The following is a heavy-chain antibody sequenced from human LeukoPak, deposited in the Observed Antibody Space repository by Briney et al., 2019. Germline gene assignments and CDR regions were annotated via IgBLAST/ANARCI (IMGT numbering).Heavy chain of an antibody. CDR1: GGSISSYY. Sequence: SETLSLTCTVSGGSISSYYWSWIRQPPGKGLEWIGYIYYSGSTNYNPSLKSRVTISVDTSKNQFSLKLSSVTAADTAVYYCARANVSYSSSWYAMWFDPWGQGTLVTVSS. D-gene: IGHD6-13*01. CDR2: IYYSGST. CDR3: ARANVSYSSSWYAMWFDP. J-gene: IGHJ5*02. V-gene: IGHV4-59*01.